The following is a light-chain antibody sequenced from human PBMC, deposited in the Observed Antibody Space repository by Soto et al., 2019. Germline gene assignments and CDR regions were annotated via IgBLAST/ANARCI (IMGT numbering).Light chain of an antibody. V-gene: IGLV2-8*01. J-gene: IGLJ1*01. CDR3: SSYAGSSNV. Sequence: QSALTQPPSASGSPGQSVAISCTGTSSDVGGYNYVSWYQQHPGKAPKLMIYEVNKRPSGVPDRFSGSKSGNTASLTVSGLKAEDEDDSYCSSYAGSSNVFGTGTKVTVL. CDR2: EVN. CDR1: SSDVGGYNY.